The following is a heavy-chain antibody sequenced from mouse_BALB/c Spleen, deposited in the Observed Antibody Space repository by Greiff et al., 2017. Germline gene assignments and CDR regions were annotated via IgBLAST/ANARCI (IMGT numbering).Heavy chain of an antibody. CDR1: GYTFTSYW. V-gene: IGHV1-87*01. CDR3: ARWGSYFDY. CDR2: IYPGDGDT. Sequence: VQLQQSGAELARPGASVKLSCKASGYTFTSYWMQWVKQRPGQGLEWIGAIYPGDGDTRYTQKFKGKATLTADKSSSTAYMQLSSLASEDSAVYYCARWGSYFDYWGQGTTLTVSS. J-gene: IGHJ2*01. D-gene: IGHD2-3*01.